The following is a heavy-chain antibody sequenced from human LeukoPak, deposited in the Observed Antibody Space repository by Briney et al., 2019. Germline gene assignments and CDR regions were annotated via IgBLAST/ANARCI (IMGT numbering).Heavy chain of an antibody. CDR3: AHFSVSYYYGSGSYYPSDY. V-gene: IGHV2-5*02. Sequence: SGPTLVKPTQTLTLTCTFSGFSLSTRGVGVGWIRQPPGKALESLAPNHCDDDKRYSPSLKSRLTITKDTSKNQVVLTMTNMDPVDTATYYCAHFSVSYYYGSGSYYPSDYWGQGTLVTVSS. D-gene: IGHD3-10*01. J-gene: IGHJ4*02. CDR2: NHCDDDK. CDR1: GFSLSTRGVG.